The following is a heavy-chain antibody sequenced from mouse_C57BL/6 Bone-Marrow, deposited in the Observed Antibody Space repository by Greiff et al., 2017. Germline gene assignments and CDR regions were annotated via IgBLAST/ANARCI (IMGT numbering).Heavy chain of an antibody. Sequence: EVQGVESGGDLVKPGGSLKLSCAASGFTFSSYGMSWVRQTPDKRLEWVATISSGGSYTYYPDSVKGRFTISRDNAKNTLYLQMSSLKSEDTAMYYCARHGGLRPLDYWGQGTTRTVSA. D-gene: IGHD2-4*01. CDR1: GFTFSSYG. J-gene: IGHJ2*01. V-gene: IGHV5-6*01. CDR2: ISSGGSYT. CDR3: ARHGGLRPLDY.